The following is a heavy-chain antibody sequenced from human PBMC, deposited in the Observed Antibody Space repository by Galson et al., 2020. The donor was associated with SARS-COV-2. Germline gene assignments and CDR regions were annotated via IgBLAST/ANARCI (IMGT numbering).Heavy chain of an antibody. J-gene: IGHJ5*02. CDR2: FDPEDGET. V-gene: IGHV1-24*01. Sequence: ASVKVSCKVSGYTLTELSMHWVRQAPGKGLEWMGGFDPEDGETIYAQKFQGRVTMTEDTSTDTAYMELSSLRSEDTAVYYCATSNPMIRTNWFDPWCQGTLVTVSS. CDR1: GYTLTELS. CDR3: ATSNPMIRTNWFDP. D-gene: IGHD3-10*01.